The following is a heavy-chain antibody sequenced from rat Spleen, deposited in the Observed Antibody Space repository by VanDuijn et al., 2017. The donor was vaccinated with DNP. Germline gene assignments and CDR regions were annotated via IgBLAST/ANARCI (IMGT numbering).Heavy chain of an antibody. CDR1: GYSITSSYR. J-gene: IGHJ1*01. CDR3: ARFSPSGSPHWSFDF. D-gene: IGHD3-1*01. V-gene: IGHV3-3*01. Sequence: EVQLQESGPGLVKPSQSLSLTCSVTGYSITSSYRWNWIRKFPGNKLEWMGSVNSAGTTNYNPSLKSRISITRDTSKNQFFLQLNSITTEDTATYYCARFSPSGSPHWSFDFWGPGTMVTVSS. CDR2: VNSAGTT.